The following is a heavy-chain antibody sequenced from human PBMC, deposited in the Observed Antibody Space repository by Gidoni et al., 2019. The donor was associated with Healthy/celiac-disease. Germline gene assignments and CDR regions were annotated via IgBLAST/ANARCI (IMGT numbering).Heavy chain of an antibody. V-gene: IGHV1-69*08. Sequence: QVQLVQSGAEVKKPGSSVTVSCKASGGTFSSYTISWVRQAPGQGLEWMGRIIPILGIANYAQKFQGRVTITADKSTSTAYMELSSLRSEDTAVYYCARDLRYYDFWSGPNYYYYGMDVWGQGTTVTVSS. J-gene: IGHJ6*02. D-gene: IGHD3-3*01. CDR3: ARDLRYYDFWSGPNYYYYGMDV. CDR1: GGTFSSYT. CDR2: IIPILGIA.